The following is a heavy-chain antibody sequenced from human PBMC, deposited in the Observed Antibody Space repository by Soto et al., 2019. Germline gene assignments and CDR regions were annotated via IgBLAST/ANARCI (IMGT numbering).Heavy chain of an antibody. CDR2: ISGSGGST. V-gene: IGHV3-23*01. CDR1: GFTFSSYA. D-gene: IGHD3-10*01. Sequence: GGSLRLSCAASGFTFSSYAMSWVRQAPGKGLEWVSAISGSGGSTYYADSVKGRFTISGDNSKNTLYLQMNSLRAEDTAVYYCAKNNLGVTMVRGRASHSIDYWGQGTLVTVSS. CDR3: AKNNLGVTMVRGRASHSIDY. J-gene: IGHJ4*02.